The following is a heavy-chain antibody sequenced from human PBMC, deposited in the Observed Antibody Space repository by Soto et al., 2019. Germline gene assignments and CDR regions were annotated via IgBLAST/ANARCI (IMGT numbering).Heavy chain of an antibody. Sequence: QGQLVQSGAEVKKPGASVKVSCKASGYTFTSYAMHWGRQAPGQRLEWMGWINAGNGNTKYSQKFQGRVTITRNTSASTAYMELSSLRSEDTAVYYCARGLSPYYFDYWGQGTLVTVSS. D-gene: IGHD2-2*01. CDR2: INAGNGNT. CDR1: GYTFTSYA. J-gene: IGHJ4*02. CDR3: ARGLSPYYFDY. V-gene: IGHV1-3*01.